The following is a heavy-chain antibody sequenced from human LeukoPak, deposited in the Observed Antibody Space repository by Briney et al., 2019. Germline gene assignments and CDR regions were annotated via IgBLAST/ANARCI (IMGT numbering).Heavy chain of an antibody. V-gene: IGHV5-51*01. CDR1: GYSFTSYW. CDR3: ARHDGYSYGYVQYYGMDV. J-gene: IGHJ6*02. CDR2: IYPGDSDT. D-gene: IGHD5-18*01. Sequence: PGESLKISCKGSGYSFTSYWIGWVRQMPGKGLEWMGIIYPGDSDTRYSPSFQGQVTISADKSISTAYLQWSSLKASDTAMYYCARHDGYSYGYVQYYGMDVWGQGTTVTVSS.